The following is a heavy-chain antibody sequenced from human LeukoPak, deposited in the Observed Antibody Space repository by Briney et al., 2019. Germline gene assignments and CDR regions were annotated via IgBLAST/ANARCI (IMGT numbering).Heavy chain of an antibody. D-gene: IGHD3-22*01. Sequence: ASVKVSFKASGYTFTSYGISWVRQAPGQGLEWMGWISAYNGNTNYAQRLQGRVTMTTDTSTSTAYMELRSLRSDDTAVYYCARDRAGVGEINYYDSSGYPQNFDYWGQGTLVTVSS. J-gene: IGHJ4*02. CDR2: ISAYNGNT. CDR3: ARDRAGVGEINYYDSSGYPQNFDY. CDR1: GYTFTSYG. V-gene: IGHV1-18*01.